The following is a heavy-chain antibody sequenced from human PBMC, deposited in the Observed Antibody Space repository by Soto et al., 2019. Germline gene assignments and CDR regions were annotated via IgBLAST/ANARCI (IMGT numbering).Heavy chain of an antibody. CDR2: ISTTGTHI. J-gene: IGHJ4*02. CDR3: ARDLGYSYGYGFDY. Sequence: EVQLVESGGGLVKAGGSLRLSCSASGFTFSTYTVDWVRQAPGKGLEWVSSISTTGTHIFYADSVRGRFTISRDNAKNSLSLQMNSLRAEDTAVYYCARDLGYSYGYGFDYWGQGILVTVSS. V-gene: IGHV3-21*01. CDR1: GFTFSTYT. D-gene: IGHD5-18*01.